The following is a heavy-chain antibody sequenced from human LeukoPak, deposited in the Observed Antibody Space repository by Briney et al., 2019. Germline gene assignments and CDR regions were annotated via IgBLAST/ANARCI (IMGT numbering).Heavy chain of an antibody. Sequence: GGSLRLSCATSGFTFNSYGMNWVRQAPGKGLEWVAFVRSDGGSEYYADSVKGRFSISRDSSKRTVDLQMNSLRLEDTAIYYCAKDRYSTSSTFTINPFDYWGQGILVTVSS. CDR1: GFTFNSYG. J-gene: IGHJ4*02. CDR3: AKDRYSTSSTFTINPFDY. D-gene: IGHD2-2*01. CDR2: VRSDGGSE. V-gene: IGHV3-30*02.